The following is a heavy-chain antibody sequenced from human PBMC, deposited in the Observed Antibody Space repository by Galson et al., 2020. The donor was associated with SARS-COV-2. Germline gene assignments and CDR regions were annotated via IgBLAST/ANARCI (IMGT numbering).Heavy chain of an antibody. CDR3: ARESMVRGARGWFDP. J-gene: IGHJ5*02. CDR1: GFTFSSYA. Sequence: GESLQISRAAPGFTFSSYAMHWVRQAPGKGLEWVAVISYNGSNKYYADSVKGRFTISRDNSKNTLYLQMNSLRAEDTAVYYCARESMVRGARGWFDPWGQGTLVTVSS. V-gene: IGHV3-30-3*01. CDR2: ISYNGSNK. D-gene: IGHD3-10*01.